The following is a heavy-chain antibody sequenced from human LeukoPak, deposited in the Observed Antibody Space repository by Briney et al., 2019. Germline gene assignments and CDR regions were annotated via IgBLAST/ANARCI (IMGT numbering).Heavy chain of an antibody. D-gene: IGHD3-16*01. CDR3: ARGGAMQSPADY. J-gene: IGHJ4*02. CDR2: IKQDGSGK. CDR1: GFTFSSYW. Sequence: GGSLRLSCAASGFTFSSYWMSWVRQAPGKGPEWVANIKQDGSGKFYVDSVKGRFTISRDNAGNSLYLQMNSLRAEDTAVYYCARGGAMQSPADYWGQGTLVTVSS. V-gene: IGHV3-7*03.